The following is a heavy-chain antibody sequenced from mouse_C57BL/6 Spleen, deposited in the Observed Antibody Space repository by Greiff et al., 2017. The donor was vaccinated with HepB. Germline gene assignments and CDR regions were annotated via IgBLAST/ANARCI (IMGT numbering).Heavy chain of an antibody. D-gene: IGHD1-1*01. CDR2: ISDGGSYT. Sequence: DVKLVESGGGLVKPGGSLKLSCAASGFTFSSYAMSWVRQTPEKRLEWVATISDGGSYTYYPDNVKGRFTISRDNAKYNLYLQMSHLKSEDTAMYYCARRYYASSLYAMDYWGQGTSVTVSS. V-gene: IGHV5-4*03. CDR1: GFTFSSYA. J-gene: IGHJ4*01. CDR3: ARRYYASSLYAMDY.